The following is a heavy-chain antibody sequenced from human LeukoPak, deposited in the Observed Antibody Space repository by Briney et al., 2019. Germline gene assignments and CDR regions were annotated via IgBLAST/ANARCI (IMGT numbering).Heavy chain of an antibody. D-gene: IGHD3-3*01. CDR2: ISGSGGST. CDR3: AKDAPDYDFWSGYLQYYYGMDV. Sequence: GGSLRLSCAASGFTFSSYAMSWVRQAPGKGLEWVSAISGSGGSTYYADSVKGRFTISRDNSKNTLYLQMNSLRAEDKAVYYCAKDAPDYDFWSGYLQYYYGMDVWGQGTTVTVSS. CDR1: GFTFSSYA. J-gene: IGHJ6*02. V-gene: IGHV3-23*01.